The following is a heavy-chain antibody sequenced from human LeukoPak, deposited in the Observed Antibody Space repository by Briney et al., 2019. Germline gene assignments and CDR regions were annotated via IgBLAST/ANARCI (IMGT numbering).Heavy chain of an antibody. CDR1: GFTFSSYA. J-gene: IGHJ4*02. Sequence: GGSLRLSCAASGFTFSSYAMSWVRQAPGKGLEWVSTISGTGGSTYYADSVKGQFTISRDNSKNTLYLQMNSLRAEDTAVYYCAKDSHPHTSSGWYYWGQGTLVTVSS. CDR2: ISGTGGST. D-gene: IGHD6-19*01. V-gene: IGHV3-23*01. CDR3: AKDSHPHTSSGWYY.